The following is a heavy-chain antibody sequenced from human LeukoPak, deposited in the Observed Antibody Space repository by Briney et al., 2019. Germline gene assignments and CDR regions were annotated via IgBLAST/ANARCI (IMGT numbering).Heavy chain of an antibody. Sequence: GGSLRLSCAASGFTFSSYAMSWVRQAPGKGLEWVSNISGSGSGGNTYYADSVKGRFIISRDNAKNSLYLQMNSLRAEDTAVYYCAELGITMIGGVWGKGTTVTISS. V-gene: IGHV3-23*01. CDR2: ISGSGSGGNT. CDR3: AELGITMIGGV. CDR1: GFTFSSYA. J-gene: IGHJ6*04. D-gene: IGHD3-10*02.